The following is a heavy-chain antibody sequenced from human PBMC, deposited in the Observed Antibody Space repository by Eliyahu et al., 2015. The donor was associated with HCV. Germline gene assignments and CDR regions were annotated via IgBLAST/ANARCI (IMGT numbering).Heavy chain of an antibody. Sequence: EVQLVESGGGLVQPGGSLRLSCAASGFTVSSNYMSWVRQAPGKGLEWVSVIYSGGSTYYADSVKGRFTISRDNSKNTLYLQMNSLRAEDTAVYYCARVGQQLVLHYDAFDIWGQGTMVTVSS. CDR2: IYSGGST. D-gene: IGHD6-13*01. J-gene: IGHJ3*02. CDR1: GFTVSSNY. CDR3: ARVGQQLVLHYDAFDI. V-gene: IGHV3-66*01.